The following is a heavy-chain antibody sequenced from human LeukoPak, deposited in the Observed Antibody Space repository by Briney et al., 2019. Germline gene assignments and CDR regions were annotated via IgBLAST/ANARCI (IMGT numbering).Heavy chain of an antibody. CDR2: ISGSGGST. Sequence: GGSLRLSCAASGFTFSSYAMSWVRQAPGKGLEWVSAISGSGGSTYYADSVKGRFTISRDNSKNTLYLQMNSLRAEDTAVYYCAKPRITMIVVVSRPPEDWGQGTLVTVSS. V-gene: IGHV3-23*01. J-gene: IGHJ4*02. D-gene: IGHD3-22*01. CDR1: GFTFSSYA. CDR3: AKPRITMIVVVSRPPED.